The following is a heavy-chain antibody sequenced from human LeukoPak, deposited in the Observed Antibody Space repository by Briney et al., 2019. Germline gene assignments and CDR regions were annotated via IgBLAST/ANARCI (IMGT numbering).Heavy chain of an antibody. Sequence: GGSLRLSCAASGFTFSSYGMHWVRQAPGKGLEWVAVISYDGSNKYYADSVKGRFTISRDNSKNTLYPQMNSLRAEDTAVYYCAKDEEYSSGFYYYYYGMDVWGQGTTVTVSS. CDR2: ISYDGSNK. V-gene: IGHV3-30*18. D-gene: IGHD6-19*01. CDR1: GFTFSSYG. J-gene: IGHJ6*02. CDR3: AKDEEYSSGFYYYYYGMDV.